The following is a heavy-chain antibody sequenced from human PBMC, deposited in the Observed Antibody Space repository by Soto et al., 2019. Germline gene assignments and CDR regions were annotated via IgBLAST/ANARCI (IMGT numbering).Heavy chain of an antibody. CDR1: GFTFSSYA. Sequence: GGSLRLSCAASGFTFSSYAMTWVRQAPGKGLEWVSAISGSGGSTYYADSVKGRFTISRDNSKNTLYLQMNSLRAEDTAVYYCAKLPSLTTVPSTIRYRGQGTLVTVSS. CDR2: ISGSGGST. D-gene: IGHD4-17*01. J-gene: IGHJ4*02. V-gene: IGHV3-23*01. CDR3: AKLPSLTTVPSTIRY.